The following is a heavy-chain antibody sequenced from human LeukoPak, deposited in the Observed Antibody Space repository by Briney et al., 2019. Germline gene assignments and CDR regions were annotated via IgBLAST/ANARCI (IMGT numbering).Heavy chain of an antibody. V-gene: IGHV3-7*01. CDR1: GFTFSSYW. D-gene: IGHD5-18*01. CDR2: IKQDGSER. J-gene: IGHJ4*02. CDR3: ARDLFSYGANQDDY. Sequence: GGSLRLSCAASGFTFSSYWMSWVRQAPGKGLEWVANIKQDGSERYYVDSVKGRFTISRDNAKKSLYLQMNSLRAEDTAVYYCARDLFSYGANQDDYWGQGTLVTVSS.